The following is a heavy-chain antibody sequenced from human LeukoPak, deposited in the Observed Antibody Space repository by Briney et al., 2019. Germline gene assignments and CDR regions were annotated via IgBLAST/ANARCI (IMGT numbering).Heavy chain of an antibody. CDR2: INPSGGST. CDR1: EYTFTAYY. D-gene: IGHD2-2*03. Sequence: ASVKVSCKASEYTFTAYYMHWVRQAPGQGLEWMGMINPSGGSTSYAQKFQGRVTMTRDTSTSTVYMELNSLRSEDTAVYYRARVRLGFTGPHFDFWGQGTLVTVSS. CDR3: ARVRLGFTGPHFDF. V-gene: IGHV1-46*01. J-gene: IGHJ4*02.